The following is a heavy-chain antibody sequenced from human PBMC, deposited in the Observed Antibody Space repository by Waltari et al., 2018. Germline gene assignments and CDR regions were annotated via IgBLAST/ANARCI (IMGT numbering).Heavy chain of an antibody. CDR1: GGSFSGYY. Sequence: QVQLQQWGAGLLKPSETLSLTCAVYGGSFSGYYWSWIRQPPGKGLEWIGEINHSGGTNDTPSLKGRVTTSVDAMKNQFSLKLSFGTVAGTAVYYCGRGLGGLRFLELLLANWFDPWGQGTLVTVSS. CDR2: INHSGGT. D-gene: IGHD3-3*01. V-gene: IGHV4-34*01. CDR3: GRGLGGLRFLELLLANWFDP. J-gene: IGHJ5*02.